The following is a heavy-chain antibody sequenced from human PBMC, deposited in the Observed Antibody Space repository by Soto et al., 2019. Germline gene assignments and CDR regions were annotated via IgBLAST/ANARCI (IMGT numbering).Heavy chain of an antibody. V-gene: IGHV3-7*05. CDR3: ASSGDCSGSNCYAGFDY. Sequence: GGSLRLSCAAAGFTFSNYWMSWVRQAPGKGLEWVANIKQGGSEKYYVDSVKGRFTISRDNAKNSLYLQMSSLRAEDTAVYYCASSGDCSGSNCYAGFDYWGQGTLVTVSS. D-gene: IGHD2-2*01. CDR2: IKQGGSEK. J-gene: IGHJ4*02. CDR1: GFTFSNYW.